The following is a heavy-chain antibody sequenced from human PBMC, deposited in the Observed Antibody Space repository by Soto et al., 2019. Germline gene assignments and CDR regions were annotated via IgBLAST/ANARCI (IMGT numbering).Heavy chain of an antibody. CDR2: VYYSGST. V-gene: IGHV4-59*08. J-gene: IGHJ4*02. CDR1: GGSISSYY. Sequence: PSETLSLTCTVSGGSISSYYWSWIRQPPGKGLGWIGNVYYSGSTNYNPSLKNRVTISADTSNNQFSLRLSSVTAADTAVYYCARQHYYDSSGYYTWNWGQGTLVTVSS. CDR3: ARQHYYDSSGYYTWN. D-gene: IGHD3-22*01.